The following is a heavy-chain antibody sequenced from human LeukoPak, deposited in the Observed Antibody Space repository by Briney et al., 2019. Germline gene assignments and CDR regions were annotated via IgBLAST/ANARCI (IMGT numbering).Heavy chain of an antibody. V-gene: IGHV4-39*01. CDR1: GGSISSSSYY. CDR2: IYYSGSA. D-gene: IGHD2-15*01. CDR3: ASVSPANDY. J-gene: IGHJ4*02. Sequence: SETLSLTCTVSGGSISSSSYYWGWIRQPPGKGLEWIGSIYYSGSAYYKPSLKSRVTISADTSKNQFPLKVSSMTAADTAVYYCASVSPANDYWGQGTLVTVSS.